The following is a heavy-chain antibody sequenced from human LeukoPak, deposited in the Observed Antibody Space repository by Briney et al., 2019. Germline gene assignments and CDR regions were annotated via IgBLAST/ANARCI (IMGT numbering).Heavy chain of an antibody. CDR2: ISSGGDIK. D-gene: IGHD1-14*01. J-gene: IGHJ4*02. CDR3: ARDYRSGAPDFLDS. CDR1: GFTSTTYD. V-gene: IGHV3-30-3*01. Sequence: GGSLRLSCAASGFTSTTYDMHWVRQAPGKGLEWVAVISSGGDIKIYADSVKGRFTISRDNSKNTLFLEMNSLRVDDTAVYYCARDYRSGAPDFLDSWGQGTLVTVSS.